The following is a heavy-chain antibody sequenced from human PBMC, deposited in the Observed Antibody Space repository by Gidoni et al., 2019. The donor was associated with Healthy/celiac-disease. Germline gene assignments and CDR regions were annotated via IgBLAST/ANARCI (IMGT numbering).Heavy chain of an antibody. D-gene: IGHD3-10*01. CDR3: ATITMVRGVIWGAFDI. CDR2: IYYSGST. V-gene: IGHV4-30-4*01. CDR1: GGSISSGDYY. J-gene: IGHJ3*02. Sequence: QVQLQESGPGLVKPSQTLSLTCTVSGGSISSGDYYWSWLRQPPGKGLEWIGYIYYSGSTYYNPSLKSRVTISVDTSKNQFSLKLSSVTAADTAVYYCATITMVRGVIWGAFDIWGQGTMVTVSS.